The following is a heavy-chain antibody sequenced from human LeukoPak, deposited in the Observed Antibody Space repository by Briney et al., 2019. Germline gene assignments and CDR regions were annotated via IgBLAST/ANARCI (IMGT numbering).Heavy chain of an antibody. J-gene: IGHJ4*02. Sequence: SETLSLTCSVSGYSISSGYYWGWIRQPPGKGLEWIGSSYHSGSTYYKTSLKSRVTISVDTSKNQFSLKLSSVTAADTAVYYCARVGGHTAMVTPHLDYWGQGTLVTVSS. CDR1: GYSISSGYY. CDR2: SYHSGST. V-gene: IGHV4-38-2*02. D-gene: IGHD5-18*01. CDR3: ARVGGHTAMVTPHLDY.